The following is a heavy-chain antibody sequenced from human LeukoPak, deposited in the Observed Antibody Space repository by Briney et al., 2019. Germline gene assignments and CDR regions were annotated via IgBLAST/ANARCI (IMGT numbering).Heavy chain of an antibody. V-gene: IGHV3-23*01. D-gene: IGHD6-13*01. CDR2: TSGSGGST. Sequence: GGSLRLSCAASGFAFSSYAMSWVRQAPGAGLEWVSTTSGSGGSTDYSDSVTGRFTISRDNSKNTLYLQMNSLRADDTALYYCAKGGSFRAFDYWGQGTLVTVSS. J-gene: IGHJ4*02. CDR1: GFAFSSYA. CDR3: AKGGSFRAFDY.